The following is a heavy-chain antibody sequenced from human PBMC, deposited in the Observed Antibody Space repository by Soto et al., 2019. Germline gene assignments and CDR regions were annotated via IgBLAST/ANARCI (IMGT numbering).Heavy chain of an antibody. V-gene: IGHV3-66*01. CDR3: ASNVPVTALGY. J-gene: IGHJ4*02. Sequence: EVRLVESGGGLVQPGGSLRLSCAASGVTVGNNYMSWVRQAPGKGLEWVSVTYSGGDTRYADAVKGRFTMSRDSTKNTVYWQMDSLRAEYTAVYFCASNVPVTALGYWGQGSLVTVSS. CDR2: TYSGGDT. CDR1: GVTVGNNY. D-gene: IGHD4-17*01.